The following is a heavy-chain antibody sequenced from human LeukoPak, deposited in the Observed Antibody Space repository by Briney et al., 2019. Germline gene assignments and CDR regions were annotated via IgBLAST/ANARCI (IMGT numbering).Heavy chain of an antibody. CDR2: IIPILGIA. D-gene: IGHD6-13*01. V-gene: IGHV1-69*04. Sequence: ASVKVSCKASGGTFSSYAISWVRQAPGQGLEWMGRIIPILGIANYAQKFQGRVTITADKSTSTAYMELSRLRSDDTAVYYCARGLVAAAGTCVYWGQGTLVTVS. J-gene: IGHJ4*02. CDR3: ARGLVAAAGTCVY. CDR1: GGTFSSYA.